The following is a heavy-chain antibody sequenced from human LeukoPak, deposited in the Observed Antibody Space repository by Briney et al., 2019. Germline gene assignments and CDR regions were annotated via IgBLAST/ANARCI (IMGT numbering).Heavy chain of an antibody. V-gene: IGHV1-46*01. Sequence: GASVKVSCKASGYTFTSYYMHWVRQASGQGLEWMGIINPSGGTTNYAQKFQGRVTMTRDTSTSTVYMELGSLRSDDTAVYYCAREVRDDNWFDPWGQGTLVTVSS. D-gene: IGHD5-24*01. CDR2: INPSGGTT. CDR3: AREVRDDNWFDP. J-gene: IGHJ5*02. CDR1: GYTFTSYY.